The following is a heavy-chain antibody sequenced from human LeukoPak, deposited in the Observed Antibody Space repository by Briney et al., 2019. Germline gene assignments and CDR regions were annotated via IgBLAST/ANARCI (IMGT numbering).Heavy chain of an antibody. V-gene: IGHV4-4*07. CDR3: ARDGYGELHKYFDY. D-gene: IGHD3-10*01. CDR1: GGSISSYY. J-gene: IGHJ4*02. Sequence: SETLSLTCTVSGGSISSYYWSWIRQPAGKGLEGIGRIYTSGSTNYNPSLKSRVTMSVDTSKNQFSLKLSSVTAADTAVYYCARDGYGELHKYFDYWGQGTLVTVSS. CDR2: IYTSGST.